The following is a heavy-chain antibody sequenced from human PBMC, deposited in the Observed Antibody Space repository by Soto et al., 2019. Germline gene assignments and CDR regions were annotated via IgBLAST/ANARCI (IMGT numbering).Heavy chain of an antibody. D-gene: IGHD4-4*01. V-gene: IGHV4-39*01. CDR1: GGSISSSSYY. Sequence: QLQLQESGPGLVKPSETLSLTCTVSGGSISSSSYYWGWIRQPPGKGLEWIGSIYYSGSTYYNPYLRRRVTISEDTSKNQFSLKLSSVTAADPAVYYCASPSGGWGDGYSYYFDYWGQGTLVTVSS. CDR3: ASPSGGWGDGYSYYFDY. CDR2: IYYSGST. J-gene: IGHJ4*02.